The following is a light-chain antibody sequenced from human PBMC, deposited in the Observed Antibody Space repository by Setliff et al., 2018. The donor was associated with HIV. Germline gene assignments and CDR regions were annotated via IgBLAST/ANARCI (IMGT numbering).Light chain of an antibody. Sequence: QSALTQPASVSGSPGQSITISCTGTSRDVGAYNYVSWYQQHPGKAPKLMIYEVNNRPSGVSNRFSGSKSGNTASLPISGLQAEDEADYYCSSYTTSSTRVFGTGTKVTVL. CDR2: EVN. J-gene: IGLJ1*01. V-gene: IGLV2-14*01. CDR1: SRDVGAYNY. CDR3: SSYTTSSTRV.